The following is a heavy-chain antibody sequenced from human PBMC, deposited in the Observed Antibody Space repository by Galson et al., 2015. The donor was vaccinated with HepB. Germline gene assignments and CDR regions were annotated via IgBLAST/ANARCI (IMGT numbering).Heavy chain of an antibody. CDR3: ASTYYYDSSGLPN. D-gene: IGHD3-22*01. J-gene: IGHJ4*02. V-gene: IGHV1-69*05. CDR2: IIPSGGTT. Sequence: SVKVSCKASGGTFSSSAISWVRQAPGQGLEWVGGIIPSGGTTNYAQKFQGRVTITTDASTSTAYMELSSLRSEDTAVYYCASTYYYDSSGLPNWGQGTLGTVSS. CDR1: GGTFSSSA.